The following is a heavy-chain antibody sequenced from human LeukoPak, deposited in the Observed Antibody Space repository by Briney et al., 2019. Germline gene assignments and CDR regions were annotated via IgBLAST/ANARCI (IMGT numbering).Heavy chain of an antibody. V-gene: IGHV3-21*01. CDR3: ARGGGAWGEFDY. J-gene: IGHJ4*02. CDR2: ISSSATYK. D-gene: IGHD3-16*01. CDR1: GFNFKLYS. Sequence: GGSLRLSCAASGFNFKLYSMHWVRQAPGKGLKWVSSISSSATYKYYPDSLTGRFTISRDNAQKSLVLQLYSLRAEDTAVYSCARGGGAWGEFDYWGLGTLVIVSS.